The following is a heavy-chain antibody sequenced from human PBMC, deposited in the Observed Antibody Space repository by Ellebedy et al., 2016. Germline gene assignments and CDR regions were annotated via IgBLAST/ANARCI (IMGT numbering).Heavy chain of an antibody. J-gene: IGHJ4*02. Sequence: GGSLRLSCAASGLIVSGNFMSWVRQAPGKRLEWVSAIHGSGSTYYADSVKGRFTISRDNSKNTLFLQMNSLRADDTAVYYCARVSVAGRGDTDLDYWGQGTLVTVSS. V-gene: IGHV3-53*01. CDR1: GLIVSGNF. CDR2: IHGSGST. CDR3: ARVSVAGRGDTDLDY. D-gene: IGHD6-19*01.